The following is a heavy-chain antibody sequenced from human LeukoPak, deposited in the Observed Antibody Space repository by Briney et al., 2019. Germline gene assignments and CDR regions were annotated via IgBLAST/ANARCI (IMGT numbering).Heavy chain of an antibody. Sequence: GGSLRPSCAASGFTFSSYWMHWVRQAPGKGLVWVSRINSDGSSTSYADSVKGRFTISRDNAKNTVYLQMNSLRAEDTAVYYCARDDYGDSFDYWGQGTLVTVSS. V-gene: IGHV3-74*01. D-gene: IGHD4-17*01. CDR1: GFTFSSYW. J-gene: IGHJ4*02. CDR3: ARDDYGDSFDY. CDR2: INSDGSST.